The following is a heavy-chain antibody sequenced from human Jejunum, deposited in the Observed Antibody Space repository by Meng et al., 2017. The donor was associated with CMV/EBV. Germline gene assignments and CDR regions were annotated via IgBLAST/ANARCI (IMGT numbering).Heavy chain of an antibody. CDR1: SITSYY. Sequence: SITSYYCSWLRQPPGKGLEWIAYIYDSGSTNYNPSLKSRVTISVDTSKNQFSLKLSSVTPADTAVYYCARGPRYCGSTNCYTYDYWGQGTLVTVSS. CDR3: ARGPRYCGSTNCYTYDY. V-gene: IGHV4-59*01. CDR2: IYDSGST. J-gene: IGHJ4*02. D-gene: IGHD2-2*02.